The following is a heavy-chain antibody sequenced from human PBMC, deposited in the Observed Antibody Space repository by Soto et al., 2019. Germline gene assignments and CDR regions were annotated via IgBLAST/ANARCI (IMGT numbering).Heavy chain of an antibody. D-gene: IGHD5-18*01. Sequence: PSETLSLTCTVSGASISTSIYYWGWIRQPPGKGLEWIGSIYYSGSTYYNPSLKSRVTISVDTSKNQFSLKLSSVTAADTAVYYCARHDATDTAMVSYDYWGQGTLVTVSS. V-gene: IGHV4-39*01. CDR3: ARHDATDTAMVSYDY. J-gene: IGHJ4*02. CDR1: GASISTSIYY. CDR2: IYYSGST.